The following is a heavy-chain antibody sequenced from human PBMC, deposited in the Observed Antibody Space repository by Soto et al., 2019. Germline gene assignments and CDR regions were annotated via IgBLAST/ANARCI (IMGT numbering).Heavy chain of an antibody. CDR1: GYTFSDYY. Sequence: AAVKVSCKASGYTFSDYYMHWVRQAPGQGLECMGWISPNNGATNYAQKFQDRVTMTRDASITTAYMELSRLRSDDTAVYYCARGGEFCSTGSCNSSLGDAFDVWGQGTTVTVSS. J-gene: IGHJ3*01. V-gene: IGHV1-2*02. CDR3: ARGGEFCSTGSCNSSLGDAFDV. CDR2: ISPNNGAT. D-gene: IGHD2-15*01.